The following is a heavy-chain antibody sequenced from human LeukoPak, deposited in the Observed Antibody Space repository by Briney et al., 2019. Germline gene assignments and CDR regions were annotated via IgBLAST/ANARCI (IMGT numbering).Heavy chain of an antibody. J-gene: IGHJ4*02. CDR3: AKAPMYDSTGYYRELDY. V-gene: IGHV3-23*01. CDR1: GFTFSSYA. Sequence: PGGSLRLSCAASGFTFSSYAMSWVRQAPGKGLEWVSSIGISDGGTYYADSVKGRFTISRDDSKNTLYLQLNSLRAEDTAVYYCAKAPMYDSTGYYRELDYWGQGTLVTVSS. CDR2: IGISDGGT. D-gene: IGHD3-22*01.